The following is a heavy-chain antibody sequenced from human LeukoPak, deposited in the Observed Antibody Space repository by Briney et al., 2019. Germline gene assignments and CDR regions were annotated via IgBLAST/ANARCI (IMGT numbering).Heavy chain of an antibody. Sequence: GASVKVSCKASGYTFTTYDINWVRQATGQGLEWMGWMNPNSGNTGYAQKFQGRVTMTRNTSISTAYMELSSLRSEDTAVYYCARSYAGVDRANYYMDVWGKGTTVTVSS. CDR3: ARSYAGVDRANYYMDV. CDR1: GYTFTTYD. CDR2: MNPNSGNT. D-gene: IGHD5-12*01. J-gene: IGHJ6*03. V-gene: IGHV1-8*01.